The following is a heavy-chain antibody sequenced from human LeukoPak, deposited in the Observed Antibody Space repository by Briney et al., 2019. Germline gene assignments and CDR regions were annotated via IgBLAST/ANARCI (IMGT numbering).Heavy chain of an antibody. V-gene: IGHV3-48*04. D-gene: IGHD6-6*01. J-gene: IGHJ3*02. Sequence: GESLRLSCAASGFTFSTYSMNWVRQAPGKGLEWVSYISSSRSTIYYADSVKGRFTISRDNAKNSLYLQMNSLRAEDTAVYYCARDYSSSSGRAFDIWGQGTMVTVSS. CDR2: ISSSRSTI. CDR1: GFTFSTYS. CDR3: ARDYSSSSGRAFDI.